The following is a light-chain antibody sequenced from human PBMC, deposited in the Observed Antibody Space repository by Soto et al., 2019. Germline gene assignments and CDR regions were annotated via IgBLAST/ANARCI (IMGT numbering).Light chain of an antibody. Sequence: EIVLTQSPATLSLSPGERATLSCRASQSVGSYLAWYQQRPGQAPRLLIYDASTRAAGIPARFSGSGSGTDFTLTITSLEPEDFAVYYCQQRSSRPPLSFGGGTKVDIK. V-gene: IGKV3-11*01. CDR3: QQRSSRPPLS. J-gene: IGKJ4*01. CDR2: DAS. CDR1: QSVGSY.